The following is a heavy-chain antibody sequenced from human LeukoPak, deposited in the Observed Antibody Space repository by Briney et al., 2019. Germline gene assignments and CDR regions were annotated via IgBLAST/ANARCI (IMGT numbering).Heavy chain of an antibody. D-gene: IGHD4-23*01. Sequence: SGGSLRLSCAASGFTFRDYYMSWIRQAPGKGLEWVSYISSSGSTIYYADSVKGRFTISRDNAKNSLYLQMNSLRAEDTAVYYCARDFISNLYGGNFDRPVGYWGQGTLVTVSS. CDR2: ISSSGSTI. CDR3: ARDFISNLYGGNFDRPVGY. V-gene: IGHV3-11*01. J-gene: IGHJ4*02. CDR1: GFTFRDYY.